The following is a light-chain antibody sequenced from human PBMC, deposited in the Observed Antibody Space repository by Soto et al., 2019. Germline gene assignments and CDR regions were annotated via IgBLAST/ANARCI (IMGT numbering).Light chain of an antibody. CDR2: DTS. Sequence: EIVMTKSPATLCVSQGERATLSCRASKSIGDTLAWYQQKPGQPPRLLIYDTSIRATGVPARFSGSRSGAEYTLSISSLQFEDDAVFYCLQYKNFWQPFGQGTKVDIK. J-gene: IGKJ1*01. V-gene: IGKV3-15*01. CDR1: KSIGDT. CDR3: LQYKNFWQP.